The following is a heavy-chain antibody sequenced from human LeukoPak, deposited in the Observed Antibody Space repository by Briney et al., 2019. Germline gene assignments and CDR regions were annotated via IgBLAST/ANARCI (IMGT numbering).Heavy chain of an antibody. D-gene: IGHD2/OR15-2a*01. CDR3: ARYSTSERYFYAFDL. J-gene: IGHJ3*01. CDR1: VFTFSSYA. CDR2: ISHDGSNE. V-gene: IGHV3-30-3*01. Sequence: GGSLRLSCAASVFTFSSYAMHWVRQAPGKGLEWVAVISHDGSNEVYADPVKGRFTISRDNSKNTLYLQMNSLRVEDTAVYYCARYSTSERYFYAFDLWGQGTVVTVSS.